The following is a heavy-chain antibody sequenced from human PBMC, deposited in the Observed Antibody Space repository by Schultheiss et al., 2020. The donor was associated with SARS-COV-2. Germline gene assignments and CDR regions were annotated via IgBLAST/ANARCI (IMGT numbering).Heavy chain of an antibody. CDR1: GGSISSGSYY. CDR3: ARAYSSSWYRGMSDFDY. J-gene: IGHJ4*02. CDR2: IYTSGST. V-gene: IGHV4-61*02. Sequence: SETLSLTCTVSGGSISSGSYYWSWIRQPAGKGLEWIGRIYTSGSTNYNPSLKSRVTISVDTSKNQFSLKLSSVTAADTAVYYCARAYSSSWYRGMSDFDYWGQGTLVTVSS. D-gene: IGHD6-13*01.